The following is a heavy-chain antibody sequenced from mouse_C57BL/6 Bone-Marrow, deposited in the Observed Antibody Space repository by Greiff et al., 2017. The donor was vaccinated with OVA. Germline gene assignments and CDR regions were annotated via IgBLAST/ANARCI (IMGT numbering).Heavy chain of an antibody. D-gene: IGHD3-1*01. J-gene: IGHJ2*01. V-gene: IGHV5-6*01. CDR3: ARHSGYYLDY. Sequence: EVKVVESGGDLVKPGGSLKLSCAASGFTFSSYGMSWVRQTPDKRLEWVATISSGGSYTYYPDSVKGRFTISRDNAKNTLYLQMSSLKSEDTAMYYWARHSGYYLDYWGQGTILTVSS. CDR2: ISSGGSYT. CDR1: GFTFSSYG.